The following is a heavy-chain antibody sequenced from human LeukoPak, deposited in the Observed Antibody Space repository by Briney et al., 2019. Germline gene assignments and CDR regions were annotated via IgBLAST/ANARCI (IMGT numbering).Heavy chain of an antibody. Sequence: GGSLRLSCAASGFTFSIYSIHWVRQAPGKGLEWVAVISYDGNTKFYADSVKGRFTISRDDSRNTLYLLMNSLRGDDTAVYYCAKDVGKWESLHFFDYWGQGTLVTVSS. V-gene: IGHV3-30-3*01. D-gene: IGHD1-26*01. J-gene: IGHJ4*02. CDR2: ISYDGNTK. CDR3: AKDVGKWESLHFFDY. CDR1: GFTFSIYS.